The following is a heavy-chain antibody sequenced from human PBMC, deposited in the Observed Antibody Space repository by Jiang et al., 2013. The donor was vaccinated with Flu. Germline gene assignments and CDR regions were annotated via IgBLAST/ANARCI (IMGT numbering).Heavy chain of an antibody. J-gene: IGHJ4*02. CDR3: AGTYYYDSSGISFDY. D-gene: IGHD3-22*01. Sequence: GYIYYSGSTNXNPSLKSRVTISVDTSKNQFSLKLSSVTAADTAVYYCAGTYYYDSSGISFDYWGPGNAGHRLL. V-gene: IGHV4-59*08. CDR2: IYYSGST.